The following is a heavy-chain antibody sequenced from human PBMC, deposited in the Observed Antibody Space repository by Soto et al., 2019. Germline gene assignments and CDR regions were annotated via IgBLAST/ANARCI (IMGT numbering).Heavy chain of an antibody. Sequence: QVQLQESGPGLVRPSETLSLTCTVSSDSISSYYWIWIRQSPGKGLEWIGYIDYSGNTNYNPSLKCRVTISGDTSKNQFSLRLSSVTAADTAVYYCARAVGDPLYYLDYWGQGTLVTVSS. V-gene: IGHV4-59*08. J-gene: IGHJ4*02. CDR3: ARAVGDPLYYLDY. D-gene: IGHD6-19*01. CDR2: IDYSGNT. CDR1: SDSISSYY.